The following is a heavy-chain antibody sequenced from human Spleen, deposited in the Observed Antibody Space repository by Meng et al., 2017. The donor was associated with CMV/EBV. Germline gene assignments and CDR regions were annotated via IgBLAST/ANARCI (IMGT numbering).Heavy chain of an antibody. D-gene: IGHD3-22*01. J-gene: IGHJ5*02. CDR1: GFTFDDYA. Sequence: GGSLRLSCAASGFTFDDYAMHWVRQAPGKGLEWVSLISWDGGSSYYADSVKGRFTISRDNSKNSLCLQMNSLRTEDTALYYCAKGGPGGSYYDNCFDPWGQGTLVTVSS. CDR2: ISWDGGSS. V-gene: IGHV3-43D*03. CDR3: AKGGPGGSYYDNCFDP.